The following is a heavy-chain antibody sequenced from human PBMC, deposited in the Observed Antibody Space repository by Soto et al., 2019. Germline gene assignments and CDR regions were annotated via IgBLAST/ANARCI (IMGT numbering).Heavy chain of an antibody. CDR3: AREITGRAFDI. J-gene: IGHJ3*02. CDR1: GYTFTGYY. V-gene: IGHV1-2*04. CDR2: INPNSGGT. D-gene: IGHD1-1*01. Sequence: GASVKVSCKASGYTFTGYYKHWVRQAPGQGLEWMGWINPNSGGTNYAQKFQGWVTMTRDTSISTAYMELSRLRSDDTAVYYCAREITGRAFDIWGQGTMVTLSS.